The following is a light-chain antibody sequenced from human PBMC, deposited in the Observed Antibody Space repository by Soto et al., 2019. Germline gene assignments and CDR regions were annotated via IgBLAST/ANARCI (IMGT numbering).Light chain of an antibody. J-gene: IGLJ2*01. CDR1: SSDVGAYNY. Sequence: QSALTQPASVSGSPGQSITISCTGTSSDVGAYNYVSWYQHHPGEAPKLMIYEVTNRPSGISNRFSGSKSGNTASLTISGLQADDEADSYCTSFTTSTTLIFGGGTKLTVL. CDR2: EVT. V-gene: IGLV2-14*01. CDR3: TSFTTSTTLI.